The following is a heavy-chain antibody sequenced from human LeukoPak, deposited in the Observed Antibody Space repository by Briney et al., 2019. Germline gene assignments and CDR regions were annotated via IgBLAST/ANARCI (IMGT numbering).Heavy chain of an antibody. J-gene: IGHJ4*02. CDR3: AKDISLWSGPDY. V-gene: IGHV3-43*02. D-gene: IGHD3-3*01. CDR1: GFTFDDYA. CDR2: ISGDGGST. Sequence: PGGSLRLSCAASGFTFDDYAMHWVRQAPGKGLEWVSLISGDGGSTYYADSVKGRFPISRDNSKNSLYLQMNSLRTEDTALYYCAKDISLWSGPDYWGQGTLVTVSS.